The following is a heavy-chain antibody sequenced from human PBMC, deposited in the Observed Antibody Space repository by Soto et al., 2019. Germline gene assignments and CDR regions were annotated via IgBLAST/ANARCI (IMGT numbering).Heavy chain of an antibody. CDR1: GYTFTTYN. Sequence: ASVKVSCKASGYTFTTYNMHWVRQAPGQGLEWMGIIDPSGGSTNYAQRFQGRVTMTSDTSTSTIYMELSSLRTDDTAVYYCARVVVPTTVTTSNWFDPWGQGTLVTVSS. J-gene: IGHJ5*02. CDR2: IDPSGGST. D-gene: IGHD4-17*01. V-gene: IGHV1-46*01. CDR3: ARVVVPTTVTTSNWFDP.